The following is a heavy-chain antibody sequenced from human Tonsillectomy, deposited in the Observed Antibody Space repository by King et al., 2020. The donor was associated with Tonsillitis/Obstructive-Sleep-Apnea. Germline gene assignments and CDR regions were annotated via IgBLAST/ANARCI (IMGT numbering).Heavy chain of an antibody. CDR1: GFTFSGSV. Sequence: VQLVESGGGLVQPGGSLKLSCAASGFTFSGSVMHWVRQTSGNGLEWVGRIKTKTDTYATAYAASVKGRFIIARDESKKKAYLQMNSLKTEDTAVYYCTSVVVVPAASSYAFDIWGQGTMVTVSS. CDR2: IKTKTDTYAT. CDR3: TSVVVVPAASSYAFDI. D-gene: IGHD2-2*01. J-gene: IGHJ3*02. V-gene: IGHV3-73*02.